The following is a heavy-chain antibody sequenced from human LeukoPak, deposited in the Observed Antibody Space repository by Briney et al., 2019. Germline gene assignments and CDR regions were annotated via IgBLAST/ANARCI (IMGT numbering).Heavy chain of an antibody. J-gene: IGHJ5*02. CDR2: IIPIFGTA. V-gene: IGHV1-69*05. CDR1: GYTFTSYG. Sequence: SVKVSCKASGYTFTSYGISWVRQAPGQGLEWMGGIIPIFGTANYAQKFQGRVTITTDESTSTAYMELSSLRSEDTAVYYCARGNVDTAMVNWFDPWGQGTLVTVSS. D-gene: IGHD5-18*01. CDR3: ARGNVDTAMVNWFDP.